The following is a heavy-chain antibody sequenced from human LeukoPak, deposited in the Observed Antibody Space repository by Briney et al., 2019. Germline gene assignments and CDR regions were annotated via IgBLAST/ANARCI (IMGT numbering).Heavy chain of an antibody. J-gene: IGHJ5*02. Sequence: PSETLSLTCSVSGGSISSDYWSWIRQPPGKGLEWVGYIYNGGSTKYNPSLKSRATISLDTSKNQFSLKLTSVTAADTAVYYCATMSSLYCGNTYCKTPGFDPWGQGTLVTVSS. CDR2: IYNGGST. V-gene: IGHV4-59*01. D-gene: IGHD2-2*01. CDR1: GGSISSDY. CDR3: ATMSSLYCGNTYCKTPGFDP.